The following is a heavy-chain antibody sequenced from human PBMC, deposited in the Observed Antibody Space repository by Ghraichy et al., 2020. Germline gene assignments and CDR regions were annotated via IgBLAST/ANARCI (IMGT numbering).Heavy chain of an antibody. V-gene: IGHV4-4*02. CDR1: GGSISCNYW. Sequence: SETLSLTCAVSGGSISCNYWWSWVRQPPGKGLEWIGDIYHTGNTNYNPSLTSRVTMSLDKSQNSLSLKLSSVTAADTAVYYCARRVDYGDYEFDYWGQGTLITGSS. D-gene: IGHD4-17*01. J-gene: IGHJ4*02. CDR3: ARRVDYGDYEFDY. CDR2: IYHTGNT.